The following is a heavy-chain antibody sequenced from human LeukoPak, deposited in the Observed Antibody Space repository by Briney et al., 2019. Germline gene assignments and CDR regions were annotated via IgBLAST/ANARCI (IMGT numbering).Heavy chain of an antibody. Sequence: GSLRLSCAASGFSIGDYWMSWVRQAPGKGLEWVANINQDKSSKAYVDSVKGRFTISRDNAKNSLYLQMNSLRAEDTAVYYCWHPMIQGAVSWGQGTLVTVSS. CDR3: WHPMIQGAVS. V-gene: IGHV3-7*01. J-gene: IGHJ5*02. CDR1: GFSIGDYW. D-gene: IGHD3-10*01. CDR2: INQDKSSK.